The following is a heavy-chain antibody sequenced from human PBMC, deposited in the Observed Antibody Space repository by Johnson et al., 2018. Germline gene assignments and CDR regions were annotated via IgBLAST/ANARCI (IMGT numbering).Heavy chain of an antibody. CDR2: IYYSGST. Sequence: QVQLQESGPGLVKPSETLSLTCTVSGGSISSYYWSWIRQPPGKGLEWIGYIYYSGSTNYNPSLTSRVTISVDTSKNQFSLKLSSVTAADTAVYYCARAYSYDSSGYPRLDAFDIWGQGTMVTVSS. D-gene: IGHD3-22*01. J-gene: IGHJ3*02. V-gene: IGHV4-59*01. CDR1: GGSISSYY. CDR3: ARAYSYDSSGYPRLDAFDI.